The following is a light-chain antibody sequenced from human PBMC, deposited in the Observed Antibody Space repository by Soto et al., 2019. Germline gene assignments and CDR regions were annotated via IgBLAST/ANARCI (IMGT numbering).Light chain of an antibody. CDR1: SSDIGNYDF. CDR3: SSYTITSTYV. J-gene: IGLJ1*01. CDR2: EVS. Sequence: QSVLTQPASVSGSPGQSITISCTGTSSDIGNYDFVSWYQQVPGTAPKAMIYEVSSRPSGVSNRFSGSKSGNTASLTISGLQAEDEAYYYCSSYTITSTYVFGTGTKLTVL. V-gene: IGLV2-14*01.